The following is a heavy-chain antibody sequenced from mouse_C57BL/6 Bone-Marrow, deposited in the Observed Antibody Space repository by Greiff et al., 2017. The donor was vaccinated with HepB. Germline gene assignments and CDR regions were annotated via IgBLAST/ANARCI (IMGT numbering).Heavy chain of an antibody. D-gene: IGHD1-1*01. CDR1: GFTFSDYG. CDR2: ISNLAYSI. CDR3: ARQGSSYVYYAMDY. V-gene: IGHV5-15*01. J-gene: IGHJ4*01. Sequence: EVQLVESGGGLVQPGGSLKLSCAASGFTFSDYGMAWVRQAPRKGPEWVAFISNLAYSIYYADTVTGRFTISRENAKNTLYLEMSSLRSEDTAMYYCARQGSSYVYYAMDYWGQGTSVTVSS.